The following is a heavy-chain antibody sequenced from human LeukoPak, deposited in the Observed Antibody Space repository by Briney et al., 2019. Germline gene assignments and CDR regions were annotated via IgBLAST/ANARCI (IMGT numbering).Heavy chain of an antibody. CDR2: IYYSGST. V-gene: IGHV4-59*01. CDR3: ARSYYDFWSGYHTNFYYYYGMDV. D-gene: IGHD3-3*01. J-gene: IGHJ6*02. CDR1: GGSISSYY. Sequence: SETLSLTCTVSGGSISSYYWSWIRQPPGKGLEWLGYIYYSGSTNYNPSLKSRVTISVDTSKNQFSLKLSSVTAADTAVYYCARSYYDFWSGYHTNFYYYYGMDVWGQGTTVTVSS.